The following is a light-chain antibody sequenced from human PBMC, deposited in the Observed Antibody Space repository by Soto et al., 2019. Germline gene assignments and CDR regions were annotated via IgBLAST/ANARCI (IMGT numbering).Light chain of an antibody. J-gene: IGKJ1*01. CDR1: QSVASRN. CDR3: QHFGNSLWT. V-gene: IGKV3-20*01. Sequence: EIVLTQSPGTLSLSPGERDTLSCRASQSVASRNLAWYQQKSGQAPRLLIYGASSRAIHTPDRFSGSGSGTDFTLTISGLEPEDFAVYYCQHFGNSLWTFGQGTKVDIK. CDR2: GAS.